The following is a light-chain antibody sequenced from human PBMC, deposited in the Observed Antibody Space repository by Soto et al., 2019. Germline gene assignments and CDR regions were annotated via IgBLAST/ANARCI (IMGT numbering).Light chain of an antibody. CDR1: RSFASSY. CDR3: QQYGPSPPYT. CDR2: AAS. V-gene: IGKV3-20*01. Sequence: EIVLTQSPGTLSLSPGERATLFCRASRSFASSYLAWYQRKPGQPPRLLIYAASNRATGIPDRFTGSGSGADFTLTISRVEPEDSAVYYCQQYGPSPPYTFGQGTKVEVK. J-gene: IGKJ2*01.